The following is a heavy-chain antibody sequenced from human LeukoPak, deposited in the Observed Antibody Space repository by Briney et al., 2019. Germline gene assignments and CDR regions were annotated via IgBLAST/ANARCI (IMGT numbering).Heavy chain of an antibody. D-gene: IGHD2-21*02. Sequence: GESLKISCKGSGYSFTSYWIGWVRQMPGKGLEWMGIIYPGDSDTRYCPSFQGQVTISADKSISTAYLQWSSLKASDTAMYYCARGAYCGGDCYTSPLYNWFDPWGQGTLVTVSS. CDR3: ARGAYCGGDCYTSPLYNWFDP. CDR2: IYPGDSDT. CDR1: GYSFTSYW. V-gene: IGHV5-51*01. J-gene: IGHJ5*02.